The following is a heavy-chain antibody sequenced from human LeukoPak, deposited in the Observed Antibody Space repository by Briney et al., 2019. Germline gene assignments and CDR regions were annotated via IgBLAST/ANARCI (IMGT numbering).Heavy chain of an antibody. CDR1: GGSISSYY. Sequence: PSETLSLTCTVSGGSISSYYWSWIRQPPGXGLEWIGYIYYSGNTKYNPPLESRATISVDTSKNQFSLKLTSLTTADTAVYYCARGGLSSGWNYWGRGALVTVSS. D-gene: IGHD6-19*01. J-gene: IGHJ4*02. CDR2: IYYSGNT. V-gene: IGHV4-59*01. CDR3: ARGGLSSGWNY.